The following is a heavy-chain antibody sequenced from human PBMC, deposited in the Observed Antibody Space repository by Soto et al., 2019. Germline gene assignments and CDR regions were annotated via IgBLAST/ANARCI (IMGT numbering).Heavy chain of an antibody. CDR3: AKDPLYGSGSYYSDY. CDR1: GFTFSSYA. D-gene: IGHD3-10*01. Sequence: GSLRLSCAASGFTFSSYAMSWVRQAPGKGLEWVSAISGSGGSTYYADSVKGRFTISRDNSKNTLYLQMNSLRAEDTAVYYCAKDPLYGSGSYYSDYWGQGTLVTVSS. V-gene: IGHV3-23*01. CDR2: ISGSGGST. J-gene: IGHJ4*02.